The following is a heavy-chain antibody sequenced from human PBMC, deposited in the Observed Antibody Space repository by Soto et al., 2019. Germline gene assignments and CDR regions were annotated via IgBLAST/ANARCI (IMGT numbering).Heavy chain of an antibody. CDR2: ISYDGSNK. D-gene: IGHD3-9*01. V-gene: IGHV3-30-3*01. CDR1: GFTFSSYA. J-gene: IGHJ6*02. CDR3: ARVFLLRYRGGGMDV. Sequence: GGSLRLSCAASGFTFSSYAMHWVRQAPGKGLEWVAVISYDGSNKYYADSVKGRFTISRDNSKNTLYLQMNSLRAEDTAVYYCARVFLLRYRGGGMDVWGQGTTVTVSS.